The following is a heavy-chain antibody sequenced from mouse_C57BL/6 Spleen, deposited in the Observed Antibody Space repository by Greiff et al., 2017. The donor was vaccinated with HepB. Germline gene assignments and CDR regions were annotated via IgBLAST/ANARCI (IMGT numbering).Heavy chain of an antibody. D-gene: IGHD2-5*01. CDR1: GYTFTGYW. Sequence: QVQLKQSGAELMKPGASVKLSCKATGYTFTGYWIEWVKQRPGHGLEWIGEILPGSGSTNYNEKFKGKATFTADTSSNTAYMQLSGLTTGDSAIYYCARWWDYSNSWGQGTLVTVSA. CDR2: ILPGSGST. CDR3: ARWWDYSNS. V-gene: IGHV1-9*01. J-gene: IGHJ3*01.